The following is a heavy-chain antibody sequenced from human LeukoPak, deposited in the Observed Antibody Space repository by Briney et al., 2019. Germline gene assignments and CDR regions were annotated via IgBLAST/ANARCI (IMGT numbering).Heavy chain of an antibody. CDR2: IIPIFGTA. D-gene: IGHD7-27*01. Sequence: GASVKVSCKASGGTFSSYAISWVRQAPGQGLEWMGGIIPIFGTANYAQKFQGRVTITADESTSTAYMELSSLRSEDTAVYYCARSKTGGRYYFDYWGQGTLVTVSS. CDR3: ARSKTGGRYYFDY. J-gene: IGHJ4*02. V-gene: IGHV1-69*13. CDR1: GGTFSSYA.